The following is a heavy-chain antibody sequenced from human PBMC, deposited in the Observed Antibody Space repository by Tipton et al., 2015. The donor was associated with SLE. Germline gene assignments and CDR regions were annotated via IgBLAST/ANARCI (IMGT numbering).Heavy chain of an antibody. V-gene: IGHV4-39*07. J-gene: IGHJ3*02. CDR3: ARELQQLVAFDI. CDR2: IYYSGST. D-gene: IGHD6-6*01. Sequence: TLSLTCTVSGGSISSSSYYWGWIRQPPGKGLEWIGSIYYSGSTYYNPSLKNRVTISVDTSKNQFSLKLSSVTAADTAVYYCARELQQLVAFDIWGQGTMVTVSS. CDR1: GGSISSSSYY.